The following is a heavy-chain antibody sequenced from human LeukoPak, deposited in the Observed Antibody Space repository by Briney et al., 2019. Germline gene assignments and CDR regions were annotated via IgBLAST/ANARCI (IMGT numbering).Heavy chain of an antibody. D-gene: IGHD1-26*01. J-gene: IGHJ3*02. CDR1: GFTFSTYW. CDR2: INNEETAA. V-gene: IGHV3-74*01. CDR3: ARESTVGPIQTDALDI. Sequence: GGSLRLSCAASGFTFSTYWMHWVRQAPGKGLVWVSRINNEETAANFADSVQGRFTISRDNANNMLYLQMDSLRAEDTAVYYCARESTVGPIQTDALDIWGQGTMVTVS.